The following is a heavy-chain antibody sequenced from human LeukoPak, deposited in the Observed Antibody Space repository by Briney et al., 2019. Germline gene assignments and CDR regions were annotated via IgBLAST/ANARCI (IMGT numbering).Heavy chain of an antibody. D-gene: IGHD6-13*01. CDR1: GGSISSYY. CDR2: IYYSGST. J-gene: IGHJ4*02. Sequence: PSETLSLTCTVSGGSISSYYWSWIRQPPGKGLEWIGYIYYSGSTNYNPSLKSRVTISVDTSKNQFSLKLSSVTAADTAVYYCARLAAGKGLDYWGQGTLVTVSS. V-gene: IGHV4-59*01. CDR3: ARLAAGKGLDY.